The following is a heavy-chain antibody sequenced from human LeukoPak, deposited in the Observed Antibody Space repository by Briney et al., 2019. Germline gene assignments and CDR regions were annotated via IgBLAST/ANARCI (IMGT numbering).Heavy chain of an antibody. CDR1: GASITTYC. V-gene: IGHV4-4*07. D-gene: IGHD6-19*01. CDR2: IHNSGSP. CDR3: ARDLGNVGWLIDY. Sequence: SETLSLTCSGSGASITTYCWSWIRQSAGKGLEWIWRIHNSGSPHYNPSLTGRVTMSLDTSKNQFSLKLTSVTAADTAVYYCARDLGNVGWLIDYWGQGTRVSV. J-gene: IGHJ4*02.